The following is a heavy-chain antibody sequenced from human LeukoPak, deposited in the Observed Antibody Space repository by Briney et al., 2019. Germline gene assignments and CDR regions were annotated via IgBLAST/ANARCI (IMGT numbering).Heavy chain of an antibody. V-gene: IGHV3-11*04. CDR1: GFTFSDYY. CDR3: ARAGAYGSGTFDAFDI. D-gene: IGHD3-10*01. CDR2: ISSSGSTI. Sequence: PGGSLRLSCAASGFTFSDYYMSWIRQAPGKGLEWVSYISSSGSTIYYADSVKGRFTISRDNAKNSLYLQMNSLKAEDTAVYYCARAGAYGSGTFDAFDIWGQGTMVTVSS. J-gene: IGHJ3*02.